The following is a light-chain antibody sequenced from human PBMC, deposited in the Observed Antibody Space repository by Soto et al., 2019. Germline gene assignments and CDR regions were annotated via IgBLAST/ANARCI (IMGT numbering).Light chain of an antibody. CDR1: QSISSY. J-gene: IGKJ5*01. CDR3: QQSYNWPRVT. Sequence: DIQMTQSPSSLSASVGDRVTITCRASQSISSYLNWYQQKPGKAPKLLIYAASSLQSGVPSRFSGSGSGTDFTLTISSLQPEDFATYYCQQSYNWPRVTFGQGTRLETK. V-gene: IGKV1-39*01. CDR2: AAS.